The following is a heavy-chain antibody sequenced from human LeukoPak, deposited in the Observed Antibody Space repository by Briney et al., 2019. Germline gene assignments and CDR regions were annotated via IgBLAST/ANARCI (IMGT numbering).Heavy chain of an antibody. CDR3: ARISSGSGSYVDY. V-gene: IGHV4-28*01. J-gene: IGHJ4*02. CDR1: GYSISSSNW. D-gene: IGHD3-10*01. Sequence: PSDTLSLTCAVSGYSISSSNWWGWIRQTPGKGLEWIGYIYYSGSTYYNPSLKSRVTMSVDTSKNQFSLKLSSVTAVDTAVYYCARISSGSGSYVDYWGQGTLVTVSS. CDR2: IYYSGST.